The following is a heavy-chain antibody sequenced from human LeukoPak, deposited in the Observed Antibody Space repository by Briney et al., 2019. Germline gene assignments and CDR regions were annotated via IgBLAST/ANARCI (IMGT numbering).Heavy chain of an antibody. V-gene: IGHV3-9*01. J-gene: IGHJ4*02. CDR1: GFTFSDYY. Sequence: GGSLRLSCAASGFTFSDYYMSWIRQAPGKGLEWVSGISWNSGSIGYADSVKGRFTISRDNAKNSLYLQMYSLRAEDTALYYCAKDHYYDSSGYLAYWGQGTLVTVSS. D-gene: IGHD3-22*01. CDR3: AKDHYYDSSGYLAY. CDR2: ISWNSGSI.